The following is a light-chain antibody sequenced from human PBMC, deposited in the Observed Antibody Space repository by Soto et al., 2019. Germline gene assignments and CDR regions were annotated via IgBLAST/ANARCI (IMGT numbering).Light chain of an antibody. CDR2: DAS. Sequence: DITTTQSPATLSASVGDRVTITCRASQSISSWLAWYQQKPGKAPKLLIYDASSLESGVPSRFSGSGSGTEFTLTISSLQPDDFATYYCQQYNSYWTFGQGTKVDVK. J-gene: IGKJ1*01. V-gene: IGKV1-5*01. CDR3: QQYNSYWT. CDR1: QSISSW.